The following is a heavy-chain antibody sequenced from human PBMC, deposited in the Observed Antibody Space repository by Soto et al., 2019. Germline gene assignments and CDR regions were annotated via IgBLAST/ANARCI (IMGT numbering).Heavy chain of an antibody. CDR3: VRNGYFAADV. J-gene: IGHJ3*01. CDR1: GVSVMSDNW. CDR2: GFRNAKR. Sequence: QMQLQESGPGVVETSGTLSLACVVSGVSVMSDNWWGWLRQSPGKGLAWMGEGFRNAKRNYNPSINSRVTISVDRSRNHFSLTLTSVTAADTAVYYCVRNGYFAADVWGQGTVVTVSS. D-gene: IGHD5-12*01. V-gene: IGHV4-4*02.